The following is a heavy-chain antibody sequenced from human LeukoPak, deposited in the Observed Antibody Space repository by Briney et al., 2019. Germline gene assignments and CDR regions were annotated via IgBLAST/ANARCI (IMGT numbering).Heavy chain of an antibody. J-gene: IGHJ4*02. CDR3: AKSYNGYESKPDY. CDR2: ISGGGDIT. CDR1: GFNFANHA. Sequence: GGSLRLSCAASGFNFANHAMSWVRQTAGKGLEWVSAISGGGDITYYTDSVKGRFTISRDNSKITLYLQMNSLRAEDTAVYYCAKSYNGYESKPDYWGQGTLVTVSS. V-gene: IGHV3-23*01. D-gene: IGHD5-12*01.